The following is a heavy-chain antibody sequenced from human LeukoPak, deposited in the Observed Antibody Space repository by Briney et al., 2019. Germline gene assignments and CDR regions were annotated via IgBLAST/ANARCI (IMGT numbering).Heavy chain of an antibody. CDR1: GFTFTSYW. V-gene: IGHV3-7*01. D-gene: IGHD6-13*01. J-gene: IGHJ4*02. Sequence: PGGSLRLSCAASGFTFTSYWMSWVRQAPGKGLEWVANIKQDGSEKYYVDSVKGRFTISRDNAKNSLYLQMNSLRAEDTAVYYCARDPKLGQFDYWGQGTLVTVSS. CDR2: IKQDGSEK. CDR3: ARDPKLGQFDY.